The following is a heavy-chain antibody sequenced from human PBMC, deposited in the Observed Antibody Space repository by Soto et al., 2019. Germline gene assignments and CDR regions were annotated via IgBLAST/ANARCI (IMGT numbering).Heavy chain of an antibody. V-gene: IGHV6-1*01. CDR1: GDSVSSNSAA. D-gene: IGHD6-13*01. Sequence: SQTLSLTCAISGDSVSSNSAAWNWIRQSPSRGLEWLGRTYYRSKWYNDYAVSVKSRITINPDTSKNQFSLQLNSVTPEDTAVYYCARAEVVGYSKYYYMDVWGKGTTVTVSS. CDR3: ARAEVVGYSKYYYMDV. CDR2: TYYRSKWYN. J-gene: IGHJ6*03.